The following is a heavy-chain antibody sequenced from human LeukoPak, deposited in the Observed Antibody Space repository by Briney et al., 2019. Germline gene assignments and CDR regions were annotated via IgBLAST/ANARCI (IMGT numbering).Heavy chain of an antibody. CDR2: ISGSGDST. CDR1: GFTFRNYA. V-gene: IGHV3-23*01. Sequence: PGGSLRLSCAASGFTFRNYAMSWVRQAPGKGLEWVSGISGSGDSTYQADSVKGRFTISRDNSKNTLYLQMNSLRAEDTAVYYCAKVGSYYNSYYFDYWGQGILVTVSS. J-gene: IGHJ4*02. D-gene: IGHD3-10*01. CDR3: AKVGSYYNSYYFDY.